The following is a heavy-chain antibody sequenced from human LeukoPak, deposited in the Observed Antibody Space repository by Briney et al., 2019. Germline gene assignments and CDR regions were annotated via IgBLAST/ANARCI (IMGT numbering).Heavy chain of an antibody. J-gene: IGHJ4*02. CDR3: ARSGGWYLDY. Sequence: ASVKVSCKASGYTFTGYYIHWVRLAPGQGLEWMGRINPNSGDTDYAQKFQGRVTMTRDTSISTVYMELSRLRSDDTAVYYCARSGGWYLDYWGQGTLVTVSS. D-gene: IGHD6-19*01. V-gene: IGHV1-2*06. CDR2: INPNSGDT. CDR1: GYTFTGYY.